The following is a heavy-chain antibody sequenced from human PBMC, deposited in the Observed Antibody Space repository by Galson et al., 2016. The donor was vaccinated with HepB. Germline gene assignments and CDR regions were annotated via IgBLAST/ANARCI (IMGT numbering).Heavy chain of an antibody. CDR3: ARGSPWYDY. Sequence: SETLSLTCAVSGYSISSGYQWGWIRQPPGKGLEWIGSIYHSGSTYYNPSLKSRVTITVDTTKNQFSLKLSSGTAADTAVYYCARGSPWYDYWGQGTLVTVSS. CDR2: IYHSGST. CDR1: GYSISSGYQ. V-gene: IGHV4-38-2*01. D-gene: IGHD6-13*01. J-gene: IGHJ4*02.